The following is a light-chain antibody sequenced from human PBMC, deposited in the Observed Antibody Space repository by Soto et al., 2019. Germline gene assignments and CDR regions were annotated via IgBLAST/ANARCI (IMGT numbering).Light chain of an antibody. CDR1: SSDFGNYNL. CDR2: EVN. V-gene: IGLV2-14*02. CDR3: SSYTSSSTSYV. J-gene: IGLJ1*01. Sequence: QSALTQPASVSGSPGQSITISCTGTSSDFGNYNLVSWYQQHPGKVPKLILFEVNKRPSGVSNRFSGSKSGNTASLTISGLQAEDEADYYCSSYTSSSTSYVFGTGTKVTVL.